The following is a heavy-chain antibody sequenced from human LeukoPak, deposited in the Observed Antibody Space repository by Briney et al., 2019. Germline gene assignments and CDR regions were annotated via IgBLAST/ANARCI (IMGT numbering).Heavy chain of an antibody. CDR3: ARVPDYYYGMDV. Sequence: SETLSLTCTVSGGSISSSSYYWGWIRQPPGKGLEWIGSIYYSGSTYYNPSLKSRVTISVDTSKYQFSLKLSSVTAADTAVYYCARVPDYYYGMDVWGQGTTVTVSS. CDR2: IYYSGST. J-gene: IGHJ6*02. V-gene: IGHV4-39*07. CDR1: GGSISSSSYY.